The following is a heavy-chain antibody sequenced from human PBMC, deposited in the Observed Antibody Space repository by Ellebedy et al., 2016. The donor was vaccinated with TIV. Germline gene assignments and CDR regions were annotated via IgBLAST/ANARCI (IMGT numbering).Heavy chain of an antibody. J-gene: IGHJ3*01. V-gene: IGHV4-28*01. Sequence: MPGGSLRLSCAASGFTFSSHSMNWIRQPPGKGLEWIGFIYYSGITYYNPSLKSRVSMSVDTSQTQFSLQLSSVTAVDTAIYYCARTFDSSGYDHVLDVWGQGTMVTVSS. CDR3: ARTFDSSGYDHVLDV. CDR1: GFTFSSHSM. CDR2: IYYSGIT. D-gene: IGHD3-22*01.